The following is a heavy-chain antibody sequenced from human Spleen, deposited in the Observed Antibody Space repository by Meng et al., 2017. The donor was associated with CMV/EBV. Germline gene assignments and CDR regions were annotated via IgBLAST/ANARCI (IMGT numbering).Heavy chain of an antibody. Sequence: LACAASGFTFSYYNMTWVRQAPGKGLEWVSFITGGSGNTDHADSVKDRFSTSRDNAKNSLYLQMNDLRTEDTAVYYCARQRGGKLDYWGQGILVTVSS. CDR2: ITGGSGNT. V-gene: IGHV3-21*06. J-gene: IGHJ4*02. D-gene: IGHD3-16*01. CDR3: ARQRGGKLDY. CDR1: GFTFSYYN.